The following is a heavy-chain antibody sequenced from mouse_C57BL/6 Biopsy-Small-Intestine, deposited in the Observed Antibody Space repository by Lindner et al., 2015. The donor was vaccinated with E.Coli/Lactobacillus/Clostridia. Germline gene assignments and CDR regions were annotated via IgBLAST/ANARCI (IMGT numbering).Heavy chain of an antibody. D-gene: IGHD1-1*01. CDR3: ARAYRGYSSGWYYYYGMDV. V-gene: IGHV1-81*01. CDR2: IIPIFGTA. J-gene: IGHJ1*01. Sequence: SVKVSRKASGGTFSSYAISWVRQAPGQGLEWMGGIIPIFGTANYAQKFQGRVTITADESTSTAYMELSSLRSEDTAVYYCARAYRGYSSGWYYYYGMDVWGQGTTVTVSS. CDR1: GGTFSSYA.